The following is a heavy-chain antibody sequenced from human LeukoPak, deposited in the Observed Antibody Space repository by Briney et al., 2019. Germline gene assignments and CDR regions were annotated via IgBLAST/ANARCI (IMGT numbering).Heavy chain of an antibody. J-gene: IGHJ3*02. CDR2: ISGSGDIT. D-gene: IGHD1-26*01. CDR1: GFTFSNSA. Sequence: AGSLRLSCAASGFTFSNSAMSWIRQAPGKGLEWISSISGSGDITNYAGSVKGRFTVSRDNSKDTLYLQMNSLRAEDTAIYYCARSNIVGDPRGAFDIWGQGTMVTVYS. V-gene: IGHV3-23*01. CDR3: ARSNIVGDPRGAFDI.